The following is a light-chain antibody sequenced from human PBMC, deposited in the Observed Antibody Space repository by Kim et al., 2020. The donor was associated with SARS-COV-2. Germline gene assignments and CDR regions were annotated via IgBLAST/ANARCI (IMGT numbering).Light chain of an antibody. V-gene: IGLV2-18*02. CDR1: SSDVGRVNR. Sequence: GQSVTIACTGTSSDVGRVNRVSWFQQTPGTAPKLILYEVTTRPSGVSDRFSGSKSGNTASLTISGLQTKDEADYYCNAYTGSRTYVFGTGTKVTVL. J-gene: IGLJ1*01. CDR3: NAYTGSRTYV. CDR2: EVT.